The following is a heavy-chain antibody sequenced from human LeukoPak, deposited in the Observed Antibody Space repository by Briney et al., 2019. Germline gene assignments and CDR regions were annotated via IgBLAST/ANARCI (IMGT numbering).Heavy chain of an antibody. CDR1: GFTFSSYA. D-gene: IGHD2-2*02. Sequence: GGSLRLSCAASGFTFSSYAMSWVRQAPGKGLEWVSAISGSGGSTYYADSVKGRFTVSRDNSKNTLYLQMNSLRAEDTAVYYCAKDRYCSSTRCYTFPAFDYWGQGTLVTVSS. CDR2: ISGSGGST. J-gene: IGHJ4*02. CDR3: AKDRYCSSTRCYTFPAFDY. V-gene: IGHV3-23*01.